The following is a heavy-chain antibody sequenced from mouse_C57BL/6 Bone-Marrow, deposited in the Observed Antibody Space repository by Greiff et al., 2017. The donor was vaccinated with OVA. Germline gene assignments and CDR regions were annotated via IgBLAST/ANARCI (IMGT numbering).Heavy chain of an antibody. CDR1: GFTFSSYA. CDR2: ISDGGSYT. D-gene: IGHD1-1*01. J-gene: IGHJ1*03. Sequence: EVQGVESGGGLVKPGGSLKLSCAASGFTFSSYAMSWVRQTPDKRLVWVATISDGGSYTYYPDNVKGRFTISRDNAKNNLYLQMSHLQSEDTAMYYCARDPHYYGSSPWYFDVWGTGTTVTVSS. CDR3: ARDPHYYGSSPWYFDV. V-gene: IGHV5-4*01.